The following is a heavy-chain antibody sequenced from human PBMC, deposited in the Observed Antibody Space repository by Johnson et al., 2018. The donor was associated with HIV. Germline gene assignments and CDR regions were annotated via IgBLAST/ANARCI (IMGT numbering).Heavy chain of an antibody. CDR2: IWYDGSNK. D-gene: IGHD6-13*01. V-gene: IGHV3-33*06. CDR1: GFTFSSYG. CDR3: AKKQAAAGTGGGAFDI. Sequence: HVQLVESGGGVVQPGRSLRLSCAASGFTFSSYGMHWVRQAPGKGLEWVAVIWYDGSNKYYADSVKGRFTISRDNSKNTLYLQMNSLRTEDTSVYYCAKKQAAAGTGGGAFDIWGQGTMVTVSS. J-gene: IGHJ3*02.